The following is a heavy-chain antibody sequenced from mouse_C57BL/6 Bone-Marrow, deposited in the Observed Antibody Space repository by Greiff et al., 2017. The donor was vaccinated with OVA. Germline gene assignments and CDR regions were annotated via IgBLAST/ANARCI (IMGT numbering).Heavy chain of an antibody. CDR2: ISDGGSYT. CDR3: ARGPLCPWYVDV. Sequence: EVQLMESGGGLVKPGGSLKLSCAASGFTFSSYAMSWVRQTPGKRLEWVATISDGGSYTNYPDNVKGRFTISRDNAKNKLYLQMRQLTSEDTAMDYCARGPLCPWYVDVGGTGTTVTVTA. D-gene: IGHD6-1*01. V-gene: IGHV5-4*01. J-gene: IGHJ1*03. CDR1: GFTFSSYA.